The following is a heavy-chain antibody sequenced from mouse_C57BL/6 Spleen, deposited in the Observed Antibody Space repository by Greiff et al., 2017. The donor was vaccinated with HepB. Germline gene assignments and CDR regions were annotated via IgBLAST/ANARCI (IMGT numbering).Heavy chain of an antibody. J-gene: IGHJ1*03. V-gene: IGHV1-50*01. Sequence: QVQLQQPGAELVKPGASVKLSCKASGYTFTSYWMQWVKQRPGQGLEWIGEIDPSDSYTNYNQKFKGKATLTVDTSSSTAYMQLSSLTSEDSAVYYCARRKKITTEPHWYFDVWGTGTTVTVSS. D-gene: IGHD1-1*01. CDR1: GYTFTSYW. CDR3: ARRKKITTEPHWYFDV. CDR2: IDPSDSYT.